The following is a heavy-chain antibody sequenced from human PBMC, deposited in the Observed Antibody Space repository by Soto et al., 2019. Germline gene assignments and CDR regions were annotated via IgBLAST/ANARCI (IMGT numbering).Heavy chain of an antibody. CDR1: GGSISSGGYY. D-gene: IGHD3-3*01. J-gene: IGHJ6*02. V-gene: IGHV4-31*03. Sequence: SETLSLTCTFSGGSISSGGYYWSWIRQHPGKGLEWIGYIYYSGSTYYNPSLKSRVTISVDTSKNQFSLKLSSVTAADTAVYYCARDRGSDDFWSGYPAAAPYYYYGMDVWGQGTTVTVSS. CDR2: IYYSGST. CDR3: ARDRGSDDFWSGYPAAAPYYYYGMDV.